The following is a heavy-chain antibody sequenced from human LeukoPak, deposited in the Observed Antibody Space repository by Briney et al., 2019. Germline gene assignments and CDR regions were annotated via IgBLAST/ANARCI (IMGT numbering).Heavy chain of an antibody. V-gene: IGHV4-4*07. J-gene: IGHJ4*02. Sequence: SETLSLTCTVSGGSISSYYWSWIRQPAGKGLEWIGRIYNSGSTNYNPSLKSRVTMSVDTSKNQFSLKLSSVTAADTAVYYCARAHQSRISGYLEYYFDCWGQGTLVTVSS. CDR2: IYNSGST. CDR3: ARAHQSRISGYLEYYFDC. D-gene: IGHD3-22*01. CDR1: GGSISSYY.